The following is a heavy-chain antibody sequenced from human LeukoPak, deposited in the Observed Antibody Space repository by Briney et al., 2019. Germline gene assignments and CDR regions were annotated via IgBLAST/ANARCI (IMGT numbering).Heavy chain of an antibody. CDR1: GASISSYS. V-gene: IGHV4-4*07. CDR2: IYSSGST. CDR3: ARDPAPDAFDI. Sequence: PSETLSLTCTVSGASISSYSRSWIRQPAGKGLEWIGRIYSSGSTNYNPSLKSRVTMSADTSKNHFSLKLSSVTAADTAVYYCARDPAPDAFDIWGQGTMVTVSS. J-gene: IGHJ3*02.